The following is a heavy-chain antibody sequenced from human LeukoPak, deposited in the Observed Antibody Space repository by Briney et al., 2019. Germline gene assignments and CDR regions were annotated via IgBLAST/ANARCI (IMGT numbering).Heavy chain of an antibody. D-gene: IGHD3-22*01. CDR3: ASMDSSGHTTEYFQH. J-gene: IGHJ1*01. CDR1: GGSISSSSYY. CDR2: IYYSGST. Sequence: SETLSLTCTVSGGSISSSSYYWGWIRQPPGKGLEWIGSIYYSGSTYYNPSLKSRVTISVDTSKSQFSLKLSSVTAADTAVYYCASMDSSGHTTEYFQHWGQGTLVTVSS. V-gene: IGHV4-39*07.